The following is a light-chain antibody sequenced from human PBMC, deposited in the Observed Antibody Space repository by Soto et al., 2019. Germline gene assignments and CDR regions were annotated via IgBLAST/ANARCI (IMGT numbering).Light chain of an antibody. CDR2: STS. CDR3: LLYYGGAQVL. J-gene: IGLJ2*01. V-gene: IGLV7-43*01. CDR1: AGPVTSAYY. Sequence: QAVVTQEPSLTVSPGGTLTLPCPSSAGPVTSAYYTNWLQQKPGQAPRALIYSTSEKHSWTPARFSGSLLGGKAALTLSAAQPEDEADYYCLLYYGGAQVLFGGGTKLTVL.